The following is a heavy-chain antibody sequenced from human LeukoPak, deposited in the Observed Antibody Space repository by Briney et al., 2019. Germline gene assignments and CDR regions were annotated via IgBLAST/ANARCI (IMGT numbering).Heavy chain of an antibody. D-gene: IGHD3-10*01. J-gene: IGHJ4*02. CDR3: ARGQYYGPGREGY. CDR2: FTISGDVE. V-gene: IGHV3-23*01. Sequence: QTGGSLRLSCAASGFTFAASALAWVRQAPGKGLEWVSTFTISGDVEKYSDSVRGRFTISRDDAKNTLYLQMNSLRVEDTAVYYCARGQYYGPGREGYWGQGTLVTVSS. CDR1: GFTFAASA.